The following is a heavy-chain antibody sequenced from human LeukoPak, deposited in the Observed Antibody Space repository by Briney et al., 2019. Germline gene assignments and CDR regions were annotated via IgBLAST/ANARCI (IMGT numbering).Heavy chain of an antibody. CDR3: ARGYYDYDDYNPFDY. CDR2: ISFTGST. Sequence: SETLSLTCTVSGGSINGYYWSWIRQPPGKGLEWIGYISFTGSTDYNPSLKSRVAISVDTSKNQFSLRLSSVTTADTAIYYCARGYYDYDDYNPFDYWGQGALVTVSS. D-gene: IGHD4-17*01. V-gene: IGHV4-59*01. CDR1: GGSINGYY. J-gene: IGHJ4*02.